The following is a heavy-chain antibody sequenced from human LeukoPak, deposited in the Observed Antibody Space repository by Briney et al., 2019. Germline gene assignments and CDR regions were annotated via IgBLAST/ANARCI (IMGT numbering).Heavy chain of an antibody. CDR2: ISSSSSSI. Sequence: PGGSLRLSCAASGSTFSSYSMNWVRQAPGKGLEWVSYISSSSSSIYYADSVKGRFTISRDNAKNSLYLQMNSLRAEDTAVYYCARELVREELLPYGMDVWGQGTTVTVSS. CDR3: ARELVREELLPYGMDV. V-gene: IGHV3-48*04. CDR1: GSTFSSYS. J-gene: IGHJ6*02. D-gene: IGHD1-26*01.